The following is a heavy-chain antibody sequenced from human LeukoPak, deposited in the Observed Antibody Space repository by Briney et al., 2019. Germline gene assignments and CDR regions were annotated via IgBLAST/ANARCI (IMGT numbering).Heavy chain of an antibody. D-gene: IGHD3-10*01. Sequence: ASVKVSCKASGYTFTSYGISWVRQAPGQGLEWMGWISAYNGNTNYAQKLQGRVTMTTDTSTSTAYMELRSLRSDDTAVYYCAREGYYGSGSYYNPEISYWGQGTLVTVSS. V-gene: IGHV1-18*01. CDR3: AREGYYGSGSYYNPEISY. CDR2: ISAYNGNT. J-gene: IGHJ4*02. CDR1: GYTFTSYG.